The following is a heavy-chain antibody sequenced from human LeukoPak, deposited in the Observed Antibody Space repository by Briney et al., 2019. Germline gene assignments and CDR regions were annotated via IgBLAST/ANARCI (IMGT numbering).Heavy chain of an antibody. CDR2: IYYSGST. Sequence: PSETLSLTCTVSGGSFSTYYWSWFRQPPGKGLEWIAYIYYSGSTNYNPSLKSRVTISVDTSKNQFSLKLNSVTAADTAVYYCARRLAASDAFDIWGQGTMVPVSS. CDR3: ARRLAASDAFDI. D-gene: IGHD6-19*01. V-gene: IGHV4-59*08. CDR1: GGSFSTYY. J-gene: IGHJ3*02.